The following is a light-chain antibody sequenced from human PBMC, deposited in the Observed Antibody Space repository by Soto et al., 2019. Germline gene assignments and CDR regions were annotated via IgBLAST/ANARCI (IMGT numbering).Light chain of an antibody. Sequence: QSALTQPASVSGSPGQSITISCTGTSSDVGGYNYVSWYHQHPGKAPKLMIYDVSNRPSGVSNRFSGSKSGNTASLTISGLQAEDEADYYCSSYTSSSTFYVFGTGTKVTV. CDR1: SSDVGGYNY. CDR3: SSYTSSSTFYV. J-gene: IGLJ1*01. V-gene: IGLV2-14*01. CDR2: DVS.